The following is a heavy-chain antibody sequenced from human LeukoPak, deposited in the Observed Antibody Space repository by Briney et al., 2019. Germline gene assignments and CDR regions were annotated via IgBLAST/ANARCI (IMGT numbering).Heavy chain of an antibody. Sequence: SETLSLTCTVSGGSISSYHWSWIRQPPGKGLQWTGHIYYTGSTNYNPSLKSRLTISLDTSKNLFSLKLSSVTAADTAVYYCTRSLGVVIHGGMDVWGQGTTVTVSS. V-gene: IGHV4-59*01. D-gene: IGHD3-3*01. CDR2: IYYTGST. J-gene: IGHJ6*02. CDR3: TRSLGVVIHGGMDV. CDR1: GGSISSYH.